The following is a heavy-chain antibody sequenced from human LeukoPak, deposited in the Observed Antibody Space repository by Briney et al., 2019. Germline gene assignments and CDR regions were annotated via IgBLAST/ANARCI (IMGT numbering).Heavy chain of an antibody. Sequence: PGGSLRLSCAASGFTFSSYAMSWVRQAPGKGLEWVSAISGSGGSTYYADSVKGRFTISRDNSKNTLYLQMNSLRAEDTAVYYCATYYDILTGPMGYYYYYGMDVWGQGTTVTVSS. V-gene: IGHV3-23*01. J-gene: IGHJ6*02. CDR2: ISGSGGST. CDR1: GFTFSSYA. CDR3: ATYYDILTGPMGYYYYYGMDV. D-gene: IGHD3-9*01.